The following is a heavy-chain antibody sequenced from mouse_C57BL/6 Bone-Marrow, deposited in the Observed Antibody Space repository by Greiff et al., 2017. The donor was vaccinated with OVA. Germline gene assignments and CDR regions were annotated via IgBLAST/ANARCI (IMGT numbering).Heavy chain of an antibody. V-gene: IGHV1-69*01. D-gene: IGHD1-1*01. CDR1: GYTFTSYW. CDR2: IDPSDSYT. CDR3: ARSNYYGSSPYWYFDV. J-gene: IGHJ1*03. Sequence: QVQLQQPGAELVMPGASVKLSCKASGYTFTSYWMHWVKQRPGQGLEWIGEIDPSDSYTNYNQKFKGKSTLTVDKSSSTAYMQLSSLTSEDSAVYYVARSNYYGSSPYWYFDVWGTGTTVTVSS.